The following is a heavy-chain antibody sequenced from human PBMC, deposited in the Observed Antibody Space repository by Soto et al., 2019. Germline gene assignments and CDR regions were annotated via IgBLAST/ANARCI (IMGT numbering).Heavy chain of an antibody. D-gene: IGHD4-17*01. CDR3: ARDPGYGDYVPNWFDP. Sequence: EVQLVESGGGLVQPGGSLRLSCAASGFTFSSYWMHWVRQAPGKGLVWVSRINSDGSSTSYADSVKGRFTISRDNAKNTLYLQRNSLRAEDTAVYYCARDPGYGDYVPNWFDPWGQGTLVTVSS. J-gene: IGHJ5*02. CDR1: GFTFSSYW. V-gene: IGHV3-74*01. CDR2: INSDGSST.